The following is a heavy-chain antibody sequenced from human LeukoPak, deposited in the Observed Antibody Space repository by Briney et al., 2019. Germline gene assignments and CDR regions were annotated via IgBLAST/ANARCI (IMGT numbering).Heavy chain of an antibody. D-gene: IGHD1-14*01. CDR3: TTMTLRPVGL. CDR2: INWNSDSI. V-gene: IGHV3-9*01. Sequence: GRSLRLSCAVSGFTFDDYAMHWVRQVPGKGLEWVSGINWNSDSIGYADSVKGRFTTSRDNAKNSLYLQMNSLKIEDTAVYYRTTMTLRPVGLWGQGTLVTVSS. J-gene: IGHJ4*02. CDR1: GFTFDDYA.